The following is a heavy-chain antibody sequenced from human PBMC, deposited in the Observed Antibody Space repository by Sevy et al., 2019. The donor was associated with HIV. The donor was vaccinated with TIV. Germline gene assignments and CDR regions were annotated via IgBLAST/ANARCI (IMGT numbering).Heavy chain of an antibody. D-gene: IGHD3-10*01. CDR3: AKDTGRGVIIPLSY. J-gene: IGHJ4*02. Sequence: GGSLRLSCVASGFTFSSYAMSWVRQAPGKGLEWVSAISGSGGSTYYADSVKGRFTISRDNSKNTLYLQMNSLRAEDTAVYYCAKDTGRGVIIPLSYWGQGTLVTVSS. CDR1: GFTFSSYA. V-gene: IGHV3-23*01. CDR2: ISGSGGST.